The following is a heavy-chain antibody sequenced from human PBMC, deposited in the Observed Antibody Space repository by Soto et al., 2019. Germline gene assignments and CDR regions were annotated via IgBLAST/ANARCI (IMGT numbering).Heavy chain of an antibody. Sequence: EVQMVESGGGLVKQRGSLRLSCAASGFFFTNVWMSWVRQAPGKGLEWFGRIKSKADGGRTDYAAPLKGRFTISRDESRNTHYLQMKSLKADAAAVYYCSTLSLMLGIEAEANFDYWGQGTLVTVSS. CDR3: STLSLMLGIEAEANFDY. D-gene: IGHD3-16*01. J-gene: IGHJ4*02. CDR2: IKSKADGGRT. CDR1: GFFFTNVW. V-gene: IGHV3-15*07.